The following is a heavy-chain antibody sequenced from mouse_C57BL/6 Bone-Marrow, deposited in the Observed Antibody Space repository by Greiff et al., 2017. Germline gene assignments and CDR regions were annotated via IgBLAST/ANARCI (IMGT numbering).Heavy chain of an antibody. D-gene: IGHD2-4*01. CDR2: ISNGGGST. Sequence: EVQLVESGGGLVQPGGSLKLSCAASGFTFSDYYMYWVRQTPEKRLEWVAYISNGGGSTYYPDTVKGRFTISRDNAKNTLYLQMSRLKSEDTAMYYCARQGDYDNYFDYWGQGTTLTVSS. V-gene: IGHV5-12*01. CDR1: GFTFSDYY. CDR3: ARQGDYDNYFDY. J-gene: IGHJ2*01.